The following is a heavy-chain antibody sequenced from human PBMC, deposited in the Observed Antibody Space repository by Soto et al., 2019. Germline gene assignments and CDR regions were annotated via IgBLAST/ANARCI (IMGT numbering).Heavy chain of an antibody. V-gene: IGHV3-23*01. CDR1: GFTFSNYA. CDR2: ISCSDGDGGT. CDR3: AKDRERDAWYEDY. Sequence: DVQLLESGGGLVQPGGSLRLSCVASGFTFSNYAMTWVRQAPGRGLEWVSVISCSDGDGGTYYADSVKGRFTISRDNSKNTLYLQMNSLRAEDTAVYYCAKDRERDAWYEDYWGQGTLVTVSS. J-gene: IGHJ4*02. D-gene: IGHD6-13*01.